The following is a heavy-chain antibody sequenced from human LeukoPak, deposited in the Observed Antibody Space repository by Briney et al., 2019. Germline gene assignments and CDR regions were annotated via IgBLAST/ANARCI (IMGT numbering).Heavy chain of an antibody. V-gene: IGHV4-39*01. CDR3: ARLSHYYDSSGYWAVVDAFDI. J-gene: IGHJ3*02. Sequence: SETLSLTRTVSGGSISSSSYYWGWIRQPPGKGLEWIGSIYYSGSTYYNPSLKSRVTISVDTSKNQFSLKLSSVTAADTAVYYCARLSHYYDSSGYWAVVDAFDIWGQGTMVTVSS. CDR2: IYYSGST. CDR1: GGSISSSSYY. D-gene: IGHD3-22*01.